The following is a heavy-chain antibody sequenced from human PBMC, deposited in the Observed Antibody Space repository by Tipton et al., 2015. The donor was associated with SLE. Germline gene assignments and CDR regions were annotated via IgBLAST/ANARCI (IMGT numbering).Heavy chain of an antibody. V-gene: IGHV3-53*05. CDR2: IYSGGST. CDR1: GFTVSNNY. J-gene: IGHJ4*02. D-gene: IGHD4-23*01. CDR3: AKDNERRWVFDY. Sequence: SLRFSCAASGFTVSNNYMSWVRQAPGKGLEWVSIIYSGGSTYYADSVKGRFTISRDNSKNTLYLHMRSLRAEDTAVYYCAKDNERRWVFDYWGQGTLVTVSS.